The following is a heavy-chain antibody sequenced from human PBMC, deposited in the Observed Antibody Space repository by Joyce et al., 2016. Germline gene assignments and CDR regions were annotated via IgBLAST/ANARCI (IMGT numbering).Heavy chain of an antibody. CDR3: ARGPRYTIFVVMDV. D-gene: IGHD3-3*01. J-gene: IGHJ6*02. CDR1: GGSLRGYA. Sequence: QAQLVQSGAEVKKPGSSVKVSCKASGGSLRGYAITWVRKSRGRGLERMGGIMPMFDVANYPQRFQGRVTITADESTRTVYMDLNSLRSDDAAVYYCARGPRYTIFVVMDVWGQGTTVTVSS. CDR2: IMPMFDVA. V-gene: IGHV1-69*01.